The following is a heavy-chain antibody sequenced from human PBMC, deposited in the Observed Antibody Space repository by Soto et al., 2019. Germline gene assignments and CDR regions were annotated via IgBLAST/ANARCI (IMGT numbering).Heavy chain of an antibody. CDR3: ARSRTFGLRFFDYGMDV. CDR2: MNPNSGNT. J-gene: IGHJ6*02. Sequence: QVQLVQSGAEVKKPGASVKVSCKASGYTFTSYDINWVRQATGQGLEWMGWMNPNSGNTGYAQKFQGRVTMTRNTSISTAYMELSSVRSEDTAVYYCARSRTFGLRFFDYGMDVWGQGTTVTVSS. V-gene: IGHV1-8*01. D-gene: IGHD3-10*01. CDR1: GYTFTSYD.